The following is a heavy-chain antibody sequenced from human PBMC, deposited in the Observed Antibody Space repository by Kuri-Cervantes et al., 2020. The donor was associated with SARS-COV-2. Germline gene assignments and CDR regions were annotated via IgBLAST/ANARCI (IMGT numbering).Heavy chain of an antibody. D-gene: IGHD3-3*01. J-gene: IGHJ5*02. V-gene: IGHV3-30-3*01. CDR1: GFTISSYS. CDR2: ISYDGSNK. Sequence: GGSLRLSCAVSGFTISSYSMHCVRQAPGKGLEWVAVISYDGSNKYYADSVKGRFTISRDTSKNTLYLQMNSLRAEDTAVYYCARERSYYDFWSGYSDNWSDLWGQGTLVTVSS. CDR3: ARERSYYDFWSGYSDNWSDL.